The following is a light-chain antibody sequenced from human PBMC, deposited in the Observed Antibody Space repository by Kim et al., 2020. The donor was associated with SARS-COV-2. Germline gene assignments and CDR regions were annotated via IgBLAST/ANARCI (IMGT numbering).Light chain of an antibody. V-gene: IGLV3-1*01. CDR3: QTWDCSTVV. CDR2: KDS. Sequence: SYELTQLPSVSVYPGQTASITCSGDKVVDKYACWYEQKPGQSHVLVIYKDSKEPSGIPERLSGSTSGNTATLPISGTQSQAEDECDCQTWDCSTVVFGGG. J-gene: IGLJ7*01. CDR1: KVVDKY.